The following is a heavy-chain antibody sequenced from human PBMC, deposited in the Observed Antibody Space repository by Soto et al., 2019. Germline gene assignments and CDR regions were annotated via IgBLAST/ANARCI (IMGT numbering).Heavy chain of an antibody. D-gene: IGHD3-3*01. CDR1: GGSISAYY. V-gene: IGHV4-59*01. J-gene: IGHJ4*02. Sequence: QVQLQESGPGLVKPSETLSLTCSVSGGSISAYYWSWIRQSPEKGLEYIAYSSYGGITNLKGALNGRVTMSIDTSKNQFALKATSLTSAETDVYYCARARKATYITGGFDSWGQGTLVTVSS. CDR2: SSYGGIT. CDR3: ARARKATYITGGFDS.